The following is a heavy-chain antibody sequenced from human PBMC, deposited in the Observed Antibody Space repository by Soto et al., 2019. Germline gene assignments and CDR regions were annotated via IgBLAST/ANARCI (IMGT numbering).Heavy chain of an antibody. V-gene: IGHV1-46*01. CDR2: INPSDGSA. Sequence: ASVKVSCKASGYSFTSYYMHWVRQAPGQGLEWMGIINPSDGSATYAQKFQGRVTMTRDTSTSTVYMELSSLRSEDTAVYYCARWAATGTGGTPFDPWGQGTPVTVSS. J-gene: IGHJ5*02. D-gene: IGHD6-13*01. CDR3: ARWAATGTGGTPFDP. CDR1: GYSFTSYY.